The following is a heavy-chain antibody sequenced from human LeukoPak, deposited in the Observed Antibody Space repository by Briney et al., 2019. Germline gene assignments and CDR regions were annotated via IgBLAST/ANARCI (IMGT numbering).Heavy chain of an antibody. CDR1: GGTFSSYA. CDR2: IIPILGMA. D-gene: IGHD3-10*01. CDR3: ARSKDNGSGS. V-gene: IGHV1-69*04. Sequence: SVKVSCKASGGTFSSYAISWVRQAPGQGLEWMGRIIPILGMANYAQKFQGRVTITADKSTSTAYMELSSLRSEDTAVYYCARSKDNGSGSWGQGTLVTVSS. J-gene: IGHJ4*02.